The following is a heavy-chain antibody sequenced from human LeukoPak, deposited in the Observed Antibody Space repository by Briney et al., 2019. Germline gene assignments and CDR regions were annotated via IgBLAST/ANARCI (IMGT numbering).Heavy chain of an antibody. J-gene: IGHJ4*02. D-gene: IGHD3-9*01. CDR2: INPNSGGT. Sequence: VASVKVSCKASGYTFTGYYMHWVRQAPGQGLEWMGWINPNSGGTNYAQKFQGRVTMTRDTSISTAYMELSRLRSDDTAVYYCARGSSGETYYDILTGYYLRGKQVGDLDYWGQGTLVTVSS. CDR1: GYTFTGYY. V-gene: IGHV1-2*02. CDR3: ARGSSGETYYDILTGYYLRGKQVGDLDY.